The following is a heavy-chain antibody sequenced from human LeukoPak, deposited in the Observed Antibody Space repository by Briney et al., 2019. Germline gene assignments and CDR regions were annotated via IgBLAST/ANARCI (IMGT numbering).Heavy chain of an antibody. D-gene: IGHD2-15*01. CDR1: GFTFSSYS. J-gene: IGHJ4*02. V-gene: IGHV3-21*01. Sequence: GGSQRLSCAASGFTFSSYSMNWVRQAPGKGLEWVSSISSSSSYIYYADSVKGRFTISRDNAKNSLYLQMNSLRAEDTAVYYCARGRTPDIVVVVAAVPYYFDYWGQGTLVTVSS. CDR2: ISSSSSYI. CDR3: ARGRTPDIVVVVAAVPYYFDY.